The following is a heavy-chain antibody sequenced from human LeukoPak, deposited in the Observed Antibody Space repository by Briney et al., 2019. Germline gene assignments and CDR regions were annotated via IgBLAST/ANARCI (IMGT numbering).Heavy chain of an antibody. V-gene: IGHV4-59*01. CDR2: IYYSGST. D-gene: IGHD6-13*01. Sequence: NPSETLSLTCTVSGYSISSYYWSWIRQPPGKGLEWIGYIYYSGSTNYNPSLKSRVTISVDTSKNQFSLKLSSVTAADTAVYYCARGRVAAAGTTGYFDYWGQGTLVTVSS. CDR1: GYSISSYY. CDR3: ARGRVAAAGTTGYFDY. J-gene: IGHJ4*02.